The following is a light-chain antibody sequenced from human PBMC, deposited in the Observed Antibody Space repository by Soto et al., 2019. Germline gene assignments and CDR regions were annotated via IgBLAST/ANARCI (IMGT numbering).Light chain of an antibody. Sequence: QSVLTQPPSTSGTPGQRVAISCSGTSSNIGSHTVNWYQQLPGTAPKLLIYGDDQRPSGIPDRFSGPKSGTSASLAISGLHSEDGFDYYCASWVYRFNGPVFGRVTKLTVL. CDR1: SSNIGSHT. V-gene: IGLV1-44*01. CDR2: GDD. CDR3: ASWVYRFNGPV. J-gene: IGLJ3*02.